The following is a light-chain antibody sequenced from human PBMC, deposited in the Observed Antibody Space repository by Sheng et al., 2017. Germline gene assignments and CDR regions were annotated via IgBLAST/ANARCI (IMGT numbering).Light chain of an antibody. CDR2: KDN. J-gene: IGLJ2*01. Sequence: SYDLTQPPSVSVSPGQTAMITCSGDALTKEYAYWYQQKPGQAPVLVIHKDNERPSGIPERFSGSSSGTKVTLTITGVQAEDEADYYCQSVDSSYIIFGGGTKLTVL. V-gene: IGLV3-25*03. CDR1: ALTKEY. CDR3: QSVDSSYII.